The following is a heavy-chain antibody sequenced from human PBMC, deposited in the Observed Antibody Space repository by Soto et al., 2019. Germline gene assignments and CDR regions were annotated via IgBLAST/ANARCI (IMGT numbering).Heavy chain of an antibody. CDR3: AKGEVRGIIPSYFDY. J-gene: IGHJ4*02. Sequence: GGSLRLSCAGSGFTFRWFGMNWVRQAPGKGLEWVSRISNDGSNEYYVDSVKRRFTISRDNSKNTLYLQMDSLRAEDTAVYYCAKGEVRGIIPSYFDYWGLGTLVTAPQ. CDR1: GFTFRWFG. D-gene: IGHD3-10*01. CDR2: ISNDGSNE. V-gene: IGHV3-30*18.